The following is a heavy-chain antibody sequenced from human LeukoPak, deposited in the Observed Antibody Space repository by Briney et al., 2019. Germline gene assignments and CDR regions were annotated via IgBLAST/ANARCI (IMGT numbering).Heavy chain of an antibody. Sequence: PGGSLRLSCAASGFTFSDYYMSWIRQAPGKGLEWVSYISSSGSTIYYADSVKGRFTISRDNAKNSLYLQMNSLRAEDTAVCYCAREGGNGPFNWFDPWGQGTLVTVSS. CDR1: GFTFSDYY. CDR3: AREGGNGPFNWFDP. CDR2: ISSSGSTI. J-gene: IGHJ5*02. D-gene: IGHD3-16*01. V-gene: IGHV3-11*01.